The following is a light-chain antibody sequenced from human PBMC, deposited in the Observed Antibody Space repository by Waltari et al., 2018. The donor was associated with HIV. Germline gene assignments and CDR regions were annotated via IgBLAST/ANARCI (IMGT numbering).Light chain of an antibody. J-gene: IGKJ1*01. Sequence: EIVLTQSTGTLSLSPGERATLSCRASQSVSSSYLACYQQKPGQAARLLIYGACSSATGIPNRISGSGSATDFTLTISRLEPEDVALYYCQQYGSSRAFGQGTKVEIK. V-gene: IGKV3-20*01. CDR3: QQYGSSRA. CDR1: QSVSSSY. CDR2: GAC.